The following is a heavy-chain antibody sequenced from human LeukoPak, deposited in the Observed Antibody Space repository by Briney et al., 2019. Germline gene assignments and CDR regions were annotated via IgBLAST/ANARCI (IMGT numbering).Heavy chain of an antibody. CDR3: ASHSSGSYVRSAFDI. J-gene: IGHJ3*02. D-gene: IGHD3-10*01. Sequence: ASVKVSCKASGYTCTSYGISWVRQAPGQGLEWMGWISAYNGNTNYAQKLQGRVTMTTDTSTSTAYMELRSLRSDDTAVYYCASHSSGSYVRSAFDIWGQGTMVTVSS. CDR2: ISAYNGNT. CDR1: GYTCTSYG. V-gene: IGHV1-18*04.